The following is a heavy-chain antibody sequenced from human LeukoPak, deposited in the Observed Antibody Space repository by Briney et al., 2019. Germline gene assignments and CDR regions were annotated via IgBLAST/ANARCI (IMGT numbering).Heavy chain of an antibody. CDR3: AKSDIN. CDR2: IPYDGSNK. J-gene: IGHJ4*02. CDR1: GFTFGTSG. V-gene: IGHV3-30*02. Sequence: LGGSLRLSCAASGFTFGTSGMHWVRQAPGKGLDWVAFIPYDGSNKYYTDSVKGRFTISRDNSKNILYLQMNGLRAEDTAVYYCAKSDINWGQGTLVTVAS.